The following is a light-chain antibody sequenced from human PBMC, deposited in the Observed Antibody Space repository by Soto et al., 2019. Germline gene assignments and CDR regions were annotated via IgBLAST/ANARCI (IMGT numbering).Light chain of an antibody. V-gene: IGKV3-15*01. CDR2: GAS. J-gene: IGKJ4*01. CDR3: QKYNNWLLN. CDR1: QSVSSN. Sequence: ETVMTQSPATLSVLPGERSTLSCSASQSVSSNLAWYQQKPGQAPRLLIYGASTRATGIPARFSGGGSGTEFTLTISSLQSEDFAVYYCQKYNNWLLNFGGGTTGAI.